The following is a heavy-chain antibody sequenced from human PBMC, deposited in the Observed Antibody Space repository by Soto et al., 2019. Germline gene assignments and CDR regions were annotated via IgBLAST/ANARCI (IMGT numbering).Heavy chain of an antibody. CDR2: IYPGDSDT. CDR3: ARQGVVVPAAMPFPGDYYYYMDV. Sequence: GESLKISCKGSGYSFTSYWIGWVRQMPGKGLEWMGIIYPGDSDTRYSPSFQGQVTISADKSISTAYLQWSSLKASDTAMYYCARQGVVVPAAMPFPGDYYYYMDVWGKGTTVTVSS. J-gene: IGHJ6*03. CDR1: GYSFTSYW. V-gene: IGHV5-51*01. D-gene: IGHD2-2*01.